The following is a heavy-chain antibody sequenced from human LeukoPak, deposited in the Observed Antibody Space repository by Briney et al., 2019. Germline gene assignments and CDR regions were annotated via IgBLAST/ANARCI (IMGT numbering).Heavy chain of an antibody. Sequence: GGSLRLSCAASGFTFSSYSMNWVRQAPGTGLEWVSSISSTSTYITYADSVKGRFTISRDNAKNSLYLQMNSLRAEDTAVYYCARSTMVRGMDYWGQGTLVTVSS. CDR1: GFTFSSYS. J-gene: IGHJ4*02. D-gene: IGHD3-10*01. CDR2: ISSTSTYI. CDR3: ARSTMVRGMDY. V-gene: IGHV3-21*01.